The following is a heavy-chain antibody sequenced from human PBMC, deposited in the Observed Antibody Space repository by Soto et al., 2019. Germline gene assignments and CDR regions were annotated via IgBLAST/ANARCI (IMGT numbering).Heavy chain of an antibody. CDR3: ARVGSSWPFYFDY. CDR1: GGSINTGDYY. V-gene: IGHV4-30-4*01. J-gene: IGHJ4*02. D-gene: IGHD6-13*01. CDR2: IYYSGST. Sequence: QVQLQESGPGLVKPSQTLSLTCIVSGGSINTGDYYWSWIRQPPGKGLEWIGYIYYSGSTYYNPSLKSRVTISVDTSKNQFSLNLTSVTAADPAVYYCARVGSSWPFYFDYWGQGTLVTVSS.